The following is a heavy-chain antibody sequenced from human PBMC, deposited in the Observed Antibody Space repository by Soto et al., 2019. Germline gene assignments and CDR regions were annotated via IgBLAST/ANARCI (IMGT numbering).Heavy chain of an antibody. D-gene: IGHD6-13*01. CDR3: AKEAEIAAAGMRWFDP. V-gene: IGHV3-30-3*01. J-gene: IGHJ5*02. Sequence: PGGSLRLSCAASGFTFSSYAMHWVRQAPGKGLEWVAVISYDGSNKYYADSVKGRFTISRDNSKNTLYLQMNSLRAEDTAVYYCAKEAEIAAAGMRWFDPWGQGTLVTVSS. CDR1: GFTFSSYA. CDR2: ISYDGSNK.